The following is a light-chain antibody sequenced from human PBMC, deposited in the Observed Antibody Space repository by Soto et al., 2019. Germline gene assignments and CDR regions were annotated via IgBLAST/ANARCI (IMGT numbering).Light chain of an antibody. CDR2: GAS. Sequence: EIVTTQSPAPLSVSPGEGATLSCRAGQSVSSNLAWYQQKPGQAPRLLIYGASTRATGVPARFSGSGSGTEFTLTISSLQSEDVAVYYCQQYNDWPLTFGGGTKVEIK. V-gene: IGKV3-15*01. CDR1: QSVSSN. CDR3: QQYNDWPLT. J-gene: IGKJ4*01.